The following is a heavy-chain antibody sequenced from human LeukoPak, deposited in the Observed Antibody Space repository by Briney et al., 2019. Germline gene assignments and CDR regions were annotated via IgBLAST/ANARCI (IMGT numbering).Heavy chain of an antibody. CDR1: GFTVSSNY. V-gene: IGHV3-66*01. D-gene: IGHD4-17*01. CDR3: ARDPGLRKDAFDI. J-gene: IGHJ3*02. CDR2: IYSGGST. Sequence: GGSLRLSCAASGFTVSSNYMSWVRQAPGKGLEWVSVIYSGGSTYYADSVKGRFTISRDNSKNTLYLQMNSLGAEDTAVYYCARDPGLRKDAFDIWGQGTMVTVSS.